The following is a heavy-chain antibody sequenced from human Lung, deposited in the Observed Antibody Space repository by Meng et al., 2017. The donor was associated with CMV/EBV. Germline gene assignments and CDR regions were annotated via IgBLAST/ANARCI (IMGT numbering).Heavy chain of an antibody. J-gene: IGHJ4*02. CDR3: ARALDTAMVTFDY. CDR1: GGSISSGDYY. V-gene: IGHV4-30-4*08. D-gene: IGHD5-18*01. Sequence: QGQLQESGPGLVKPSQTLSLTCTVSGGSISSGDYYWSWIRQPPGKGLEWIGYIYYSGSTYYNPSLKSRVTISVDTSKNQFSLKLSPVTAADTAVYYCARALDTAMVTFDYWGQGTLVTVSS. CDR2: IYYSGST.